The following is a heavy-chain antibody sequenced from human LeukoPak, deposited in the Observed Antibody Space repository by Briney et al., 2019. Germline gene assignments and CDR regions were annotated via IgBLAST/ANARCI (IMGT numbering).Heavy chain of an antibody. Sequence: GGSLRISCTASGFTVSNNYMNWVRQAPGKGLKRVSVIYSGSSTYYADSVKGRFTISRDNSRNTLCLQINSLRGEDTAVYYCVRSRYSTTWSSSWEFDYWGQGTLVTVSS. V-gene: IGHV3-66*01. CDR2: IYSGSST. CDR1: GFTVSNNY. J-gene: IGHJ4*02. D-gene: IGHD6-13*01. CDR3: VRSRYSTTWSSSWEFDY.